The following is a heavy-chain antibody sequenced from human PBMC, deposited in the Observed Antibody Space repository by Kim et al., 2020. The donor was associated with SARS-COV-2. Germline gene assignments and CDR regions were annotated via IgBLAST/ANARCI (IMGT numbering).Heavy chain of an antibody. J-gene: IGHJ3*02. V-gene: IGHV4-39*01. CDR1: GGSISSSTYF. CDR2: ISYTGST. Sequence: SETLSLTCTVSGGSISSSTYFWGWIRQAPGKGLEWIGMISYTGSTYYSPSLKSRLPISIDTSRNKDSLKLNSVTAADTGVYYGARLHGRGYDALESWGQG. CDR3: ARLHGRGYDALES. D-gene: IGHD1-26*01.